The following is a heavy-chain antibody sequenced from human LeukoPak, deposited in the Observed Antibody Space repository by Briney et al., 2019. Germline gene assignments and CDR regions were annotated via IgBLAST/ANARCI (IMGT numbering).Heavy chain of an antibody. J-gene: IGHJ4*02. CDR3: AITSRYFDY. Sequence: GESLKISCKGSGYSFTSYWIGWVRQMPGKGLEWMGIIYPGDSETRYSPSFQGQVTISADKSISTAYIQWRSLKASDTAIYYCAITSRYFDYWGQGTVATVSS. V-gene: IGHV5-51*01. CDR1: GYSFTSYW. CDR2: IYPGDSET.